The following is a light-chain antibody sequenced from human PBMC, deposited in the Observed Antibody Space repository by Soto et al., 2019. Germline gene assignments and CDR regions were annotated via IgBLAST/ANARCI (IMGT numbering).Light chain of an antibody. V-gene: IGLV2-14*02. CDR1: SSDVGTYDL. CDR3: SSYTVSTPVV. Sequence: QSALTQPASVSGSPGQSITISCTGTSSDVGTYDLVSWYQQHPGKAPRLMIYEVSNRPSGVSNRFSGSKSGNTASLTISGLQAEDEADYYCSSYTVSTPVVFGGGTKLTVL. J-gene: IGLJ3*02. CDR2: EVS.